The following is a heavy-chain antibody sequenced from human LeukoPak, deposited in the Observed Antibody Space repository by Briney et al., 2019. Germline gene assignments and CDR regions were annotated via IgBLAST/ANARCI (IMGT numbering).Heavy chain of an antibody. CDR3: ARASRQLWPHFDY. V-gene: IGHV1-2*02. CDR2: INPNSGRT. J-gene: IGHJ4*02. Sequence: GASVKVSCKASGYTFTGYYMNWVRQAPGQGLEWMGWINPNSGRTNYAQKFQGRVTMTRDTSISTTYMELSRLRSDDTAVYYCARASRQLWPHFDYWGQGTLVTVSS. CDR1: GYTFTGYY. D-gene: IGHD5-18*01.